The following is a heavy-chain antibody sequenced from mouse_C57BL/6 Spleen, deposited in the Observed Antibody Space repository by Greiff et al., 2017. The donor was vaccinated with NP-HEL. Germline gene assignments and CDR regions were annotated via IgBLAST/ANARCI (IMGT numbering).Heavy chain of an antibody. V-gene: IGHV1-69*01. Sequence: QVQLQQPGAELVMPGASVKLSCKASGYTFTSYWMHWVKQRPGQGLEWIGEIDPSDSYTNYNQKFKGKSTLTVDKSSSTAYMQLSSLTSEDSAVYYCARSGGYFVVWGTGTTVTVSS. CDR2: IDPSDSYT. CDR1: GYTFTSYW. CDR3: ARSGGYFVV. J-gene: IGHJ1*03.